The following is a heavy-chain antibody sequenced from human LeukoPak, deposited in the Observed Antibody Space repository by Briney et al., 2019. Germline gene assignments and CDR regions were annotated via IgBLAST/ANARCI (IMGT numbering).Heavy chain of an antibody. J-gene: IGHJ4*02. CDR2: ISDTGYYI. CDR1: GFTFSRYS. CDR3: ANHLACGSTTCPSFDY. V-gene: IGHV3-21*01. Sequence: GGSLRLSCAASGFTFSRYSMNCVRQAPGKGLEWVSSISDTGYYIYYADSVKGRFTISRDNAKNSLFLQMNNLRAEDTAVYYCANHLACGSTTCPSFDYWGQGTLVTVSS. D-gene: IGHD2-2*01.